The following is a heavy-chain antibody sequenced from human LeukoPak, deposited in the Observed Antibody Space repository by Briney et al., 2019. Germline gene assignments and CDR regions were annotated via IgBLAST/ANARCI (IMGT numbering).Heavy chain of an antibody. J-gene: IGHJ4*02. Sequence: ASVKVSCKASGGTFSNYAVSWVRQAPGQGLEWMGGINTDTGHTEYSQKFQGRVTITRDTSASTGYMELNNLRSEDTAVYYCARDLGTGWFGFYWGQGALVTVSS. CDR3: ARDLGTGWFGFY. D-gene: IGHD6-19*01. V-gene: IGHV1-3*04. CDR1: GGTFSNYA. CDR2: INTDTGHT.